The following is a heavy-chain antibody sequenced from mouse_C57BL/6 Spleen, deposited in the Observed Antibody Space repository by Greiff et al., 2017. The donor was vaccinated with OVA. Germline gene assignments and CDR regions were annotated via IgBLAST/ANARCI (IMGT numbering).Heavy chain of an antibody. D-gene: IGHD2-1*01. CDR1: GFSLTSYG. CDR3: ARYGNYGGAMDY. V-gene: IGHV2-2*01. J-gene: IGHJ4*01. CDR2: IWSGGST. Sequence: ESGPGLVQPSQSLSITCTVSGFSLTSYGVHWVRQSPGKGLEWLGVIWSGGSTDYNAAFISRLSISKDNSKSQVFFKMNSLQADDTAIYYCARYGNYGGAMDYWGQGTSVTVSS.